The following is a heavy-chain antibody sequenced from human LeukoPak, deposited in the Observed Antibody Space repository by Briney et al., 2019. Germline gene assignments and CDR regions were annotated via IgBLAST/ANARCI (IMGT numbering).Heavy chain of an antibody. V-gene: IGHV3-73*01. Sequence: GGSLRLSCEASGFGFSGSAMHWVRQASGKGLEWVGRVRSKANTYATAYAASVKGRFIISRDDSKNTAYLQMNSLKTEDTAVYYCTRPDYDSSGSTFDYWGQGTLVTVSS. CDR3: TRPDYDSSGSTFDY. CDR1: GFGFSGSA. J-gene: IGHJ4*02. D-gene: IGHD3-22*01. CDR2: VRSKANTYAT.